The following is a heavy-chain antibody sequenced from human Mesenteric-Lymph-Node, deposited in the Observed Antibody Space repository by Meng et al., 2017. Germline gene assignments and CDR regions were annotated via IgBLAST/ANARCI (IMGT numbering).Heavy chain of an antibody. CDR2: ISSSSSYI. CDR1: GFTFSSYS. D-gene: IGHD2-15*01. Sequence: GGSLRLSCAASGFTFSSYSMNWVRQAPGKGLEWVSSISSSSSYIYYADSVKGRFTISRDNAKNSLYLQMNSLRAEDTAVYYCARDGSVVEDSWGFDPWGQGTLVTGAS. V-gene: IGHV3-21*01. CDR3: ARDGSVVEDSWGFDP. J-gene: IGHJ5*02.